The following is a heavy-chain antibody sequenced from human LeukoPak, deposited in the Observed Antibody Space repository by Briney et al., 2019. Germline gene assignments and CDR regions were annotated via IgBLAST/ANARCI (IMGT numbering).Heavy chain of an antibody. Sequence: SQTLSLTCAISGDSVSSNSAAWNWIRQSPSRGLEWLGRTYYRSKWYNDYAVSVKSRITINPDTSKNQFSLQLNSVTPEDTAVYYCARDVGGYGSGSPRGNWFDPWGQGTLVTVSS. CDR3: ARDVGGYGSGSPRGNWFDP. J-gene: IGHJ5*02. V-gene: IGHV6-1*01. CDR1: GDSVSSNSAA. CDR2: TYYRSKWYN. D-gene: IGHD3-10*01.